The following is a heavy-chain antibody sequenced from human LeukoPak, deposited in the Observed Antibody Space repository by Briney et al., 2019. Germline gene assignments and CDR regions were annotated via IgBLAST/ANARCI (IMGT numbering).Heavy chain of an antibody. J-gene: IGHJ4*02. Sequence: QTGRSLRLSCAASGFTLSSYAMHWVRQAPGKGLEWVAVISYDGSNKYYADSVKGRFTISRDNSKNTLYLQMNSLRAEDTAVYYCARDSWVTYDILTGCIDYWGQGTLVTVSS. CDR3: ARDSWVTYDILTGCIDY. V-gene: IGHV3-30*04. CDR1: GFTLSSYA. CDR2: ISYDGSNK. D-gene: IGHD3-9*01.